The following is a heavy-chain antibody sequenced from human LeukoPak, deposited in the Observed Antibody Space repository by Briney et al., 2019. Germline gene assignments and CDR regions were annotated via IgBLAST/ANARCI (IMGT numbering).Heavy chain of an antibody. CDR3: ARDVRIAAAGEPR. V-gene: IGHV3-66*01. Sequence: GGSLRLSCAASGFTVSNNYMSWVRQAPGKGLEWVSIIYSGGSTYYADSVKGRFTISRDNSKNTLYLQMNSLRAEDTAVYYCARDVRIAAAGEPRWGQGTLVTVSS. CDR1: GFTVSNNY. D-gene: IGHD6-13*01. CDR2: IYSGGST. J-gene: IGHJ4*02.